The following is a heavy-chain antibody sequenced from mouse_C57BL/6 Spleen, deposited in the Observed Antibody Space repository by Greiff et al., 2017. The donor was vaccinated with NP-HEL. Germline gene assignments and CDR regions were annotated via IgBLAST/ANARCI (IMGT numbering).Heavy chain of an antibody. CDR3: ARLPTTTVGGYAMDY. CDR1: GYAFTNYL. CDR2: INPGSGGT. Sequence: QVQLQQSGAELVRPGTSVKVSCKASGYAFTNYLIEWVKQRPGQGLEWIGVINPGSGGTNYNEKFKGKATLTADKSSSTAYMQLSSLTSDDSSVYFCARLPTTTVGGYAMDYWGQGTSVTVSS. J-gene: IGHJ4*01. D-gene: IGHD1-1*01. V-gene: IGHV1-54*01.